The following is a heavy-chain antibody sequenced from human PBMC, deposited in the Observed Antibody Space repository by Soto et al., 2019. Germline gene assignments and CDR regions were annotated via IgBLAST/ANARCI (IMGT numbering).Heavy chain of an antibody. Sequence: GGSLILSCAASGFTFSSYIMSWVRQAPGKGLEWLSAISGSGGTTDYADSVKGRFTISRDNSRDTLYLQMNSLRAADTALYYCARRVTGTTLRYFDYWGQGILVTVSS. V-gene: IGHV3-23*01. CDR1: GFTFSSYI. CDR3: ARRVTGTTLRYFDY. D-gene: IGHD1-7*01. CDR2: ISGSGGTT. J-gene: IGHJ4*02.